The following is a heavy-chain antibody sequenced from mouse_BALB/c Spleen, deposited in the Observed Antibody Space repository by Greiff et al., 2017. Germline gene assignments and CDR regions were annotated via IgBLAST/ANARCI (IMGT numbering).Heavy chain of an antibody. V-gene: IGHV3-8*02. CDR3: ARGYYDYDDYAMDY. Sequence: VQLQQSGPSLVKPSQTLSLTCSVTGDSITSGYWNWIRKFPGNKLEYMGYISYSGSTYYNPSLKSRISITRDTSKNQYYLQLNSVTTEDTATYYCARGYYDYDDYAMDYWGQGTSVTVSS. D-gene: IGHD2-4*01. J-gene: IGHJ4*01. CDR1: GDSITSGY. CDR2: ISYSGST.